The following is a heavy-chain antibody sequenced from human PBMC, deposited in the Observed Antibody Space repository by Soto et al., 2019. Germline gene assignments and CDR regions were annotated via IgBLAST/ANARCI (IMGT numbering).Heavy chain of an antibody. CDR3: ARSLRFLQDTWFDP. Sequence: SVKVSCKASGGTFSSYAISWVRQAPGQGLEWMGGIIPIFGTANYAQKFQGRVTITADESTSTAYMELSSLRSEDTAVYYCARSLRFLQDTWFDPWGQGTLVTVSS. CDR2: IIPIFGTA. D-gene: IGHD3-3*01. V-gene: IGHV1-69*13. CDR1: GGTFSSYA. J-gene: IGHJ5*02.